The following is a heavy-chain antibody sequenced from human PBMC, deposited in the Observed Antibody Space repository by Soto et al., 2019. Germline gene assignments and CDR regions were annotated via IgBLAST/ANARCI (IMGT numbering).Heavy chain of an antibody. CDR2: IIPIFGTA. J-gene: IGHJ3*02. Sequence: QVQLVQSGAEVKKPGSSVKVSCKASGGTFSSYAISWVRQAPGQGLERMGGIIPIFGTANYAQKFQGRVTITADESTSTAYMELSSLRSEDTAVYYCARVSRFLEWSIPRAAFDIWGQGTMVTVSS. CDR3: ARVSRFLEWSIPRAAFDI. CDR1: GGTFSSYA. D-gene: IGHD3-3*01. V-gene: IGHV1-69*12.